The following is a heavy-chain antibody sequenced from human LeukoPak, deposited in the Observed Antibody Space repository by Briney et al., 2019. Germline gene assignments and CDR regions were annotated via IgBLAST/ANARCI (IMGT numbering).Heavy chain of an antibody. CDR1: GFTFSQSW. J-gene: IGHJ5*02. CDR2: INSDGSST. Sequence: GWSLRLSCAGSGFTFSQSWMHWVRQAPGKGLVWVSRINSDGSSTTYGDSVKGRFTISRDNVKNVLYLQMHSLRAGDTAVYYCARDLGSYELRGIDLWGQGTLVTVSS. CDR3: ARDLGSYELRGIDL. D-gene: IGHD1-7*01. V-gene: IGHV3-74*01.